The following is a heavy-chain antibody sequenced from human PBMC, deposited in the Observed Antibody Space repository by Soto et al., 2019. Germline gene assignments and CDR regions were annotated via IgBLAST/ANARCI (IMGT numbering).Heavy chain of an antibody. CDR3: AGGPGVARNY. D-gene: IGHD5-12*01. J-gene: IGHJ4*02. CDR1: GGSISSGGYS. V-gene: IGHV4-30-2*01. CDR2: IYHSGST. Sequence: NPSETLSLTCAVSGGSISSGGYSWSWIRQPPGEGLEWIGYIYHSGSTYYNPSLKSRVTISVDRSKNQFSLKLSSVTAADTAVYYCAGGPGVARNYWGQGTLVTVSS.